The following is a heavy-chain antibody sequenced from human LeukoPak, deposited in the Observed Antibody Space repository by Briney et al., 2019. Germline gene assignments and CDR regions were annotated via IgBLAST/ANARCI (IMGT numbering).Heavy chain of an antibody. D-gene: IGHD2-21*02. CDR2: IYTSGST. CDR1: GGSISSYY. J-gene: IGHJ4*02. CDR3: ASRRGVGGDYYFDY. V-gene: IGHV4-4*09. Sequence: PSETLSLTCTVSGGSISSYYGSWIRQPPGKGLEWIGYIYTSGSTNYNPSLKSRVTISVDASKNQFSLKLSSVTAADTAVYYCASRRGVGGDYYFDYWGQGTLVTVSS.